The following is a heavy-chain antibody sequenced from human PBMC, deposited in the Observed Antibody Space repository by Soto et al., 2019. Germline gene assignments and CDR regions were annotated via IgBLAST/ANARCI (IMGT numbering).Heavy chain of an antibody. CDR2: VSTNGAT. CDR3: ARADYEILTGSYAMDV. CDR1: DDFISSYY. V-gene: IGHV4-4*07. D-gene: IGHD3-9*01. J-gene: IGHJ6*02. Sequence: PSETLSLTCTVSDDFISSYYWNWIRQPAGKGLEWIGRVSTNGATNYNPSPESRVTMSVDTSKNQFSLKLTSVTAADTAVYFCARADYEILTGSYAMDVWRQGTTATVSS.